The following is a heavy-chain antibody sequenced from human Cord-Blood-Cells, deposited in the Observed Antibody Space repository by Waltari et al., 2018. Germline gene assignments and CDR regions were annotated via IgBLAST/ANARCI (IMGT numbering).Heavy chain of an antibody. V-gene: IGHV4-34*01. CDR1: GGSFSGYY. CDR3: ARTLYDSSGYYSDAFDI. CDR2: INHSGTT. Sequence: QVQLQQWGAGLLKPSETLSLTCAVYGGSFSGYYWSWIRQPRGKGLEWIGEINHSGTTNYNPSLKSRVTISVDTSKNQFSLKLSSVTAADTAVYYCARTLYDSSGYYSDAFDIWGQGTMVTVSS. D-gene: IGHD3-22*01. J-gene: IGHJ3*02.